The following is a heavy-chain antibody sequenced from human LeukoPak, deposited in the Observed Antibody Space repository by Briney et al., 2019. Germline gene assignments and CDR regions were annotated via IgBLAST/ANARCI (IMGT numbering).Heavy chain of an antibody. Sequence: TLSLTCAVSGGSISSGGYSWSWIRQPPGKGLEWIGYIYHSGSTYYNPSLKSRVTISVGRSKNQFSLKLSSVTAADTAVYYCARAYSSSWYSGDWFDPWGQGTLVTVSS. D-gene: IGHD6-13*01. CDR1: GGSISSGGYS. CDR2: IYHSGST. CDR3: ARAYSSSWYSGDWFDP. V-gene: IGHV4-30-2*01. J-gene: IGHJ5*02.